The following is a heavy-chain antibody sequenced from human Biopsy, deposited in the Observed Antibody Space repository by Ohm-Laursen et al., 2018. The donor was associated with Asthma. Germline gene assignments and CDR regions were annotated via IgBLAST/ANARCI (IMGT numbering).Heavy chain of an antibody. V-gene: IGHV4-31*02. D-gene: IGHD3-22*01. CDR1: YGSITRGGYY. CDR2: IYYSGST. CDR3: ARAQDYYDSRGYYRSFDY. Sequence: SQTLSLTWTVSYGSITRGGYYWTWIRQHPGKGLEWIGFIYYSGSTYYNPSLKSRVSISIDTSKNQFSLKLSSVTAADTAVYYCARAQDYYDSRGYYRSFDYWGQGTLVTVSS. J-gene: IGHJ4*02.